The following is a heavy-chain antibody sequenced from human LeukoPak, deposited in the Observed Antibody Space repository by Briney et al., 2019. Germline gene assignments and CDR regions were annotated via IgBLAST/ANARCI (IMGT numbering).Heavy chain of an antibody. V-gene: IGHV4-39*01. D-gene: IGHD5-24*01. CDR2: IFYSGTT. CDR1: GCSISSTIYY. CDR3: ARHSSSRDGYMFDY. Sequence: SETLSLTCTVSGCSISSTIYYWVWIRQPPGKGLEWFGSIFYSGTTSYNPSLRSRATLSVDTSHNQFSLKLSSVTAADTAVYYCARHSSSRDGYMFDYWGQGTLVTVSS. J-gene: IGHJ4*02.